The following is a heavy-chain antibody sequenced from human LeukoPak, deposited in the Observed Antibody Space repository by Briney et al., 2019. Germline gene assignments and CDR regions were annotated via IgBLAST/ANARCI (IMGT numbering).Heavy chain of an antibody. D-gene: IGHD3-10*01. V-gene: IGHV4-59*11. CDR2: IYNSVTT. J-gene: IGHJ5*02. Sequence: PSETLSLTCTVSGGSISNHYWSWIRQPPGKGLEWIGYIYNSVTTNYNPSLKSRVTISVDTSKNQFSLKLTSVTAADTAVYYCARRNYGSGSYYNDWFDPWGRGTLVTVSS. CDR3: ARRNYGSGSYYNDWFDP. CDR1: GGSISNHY.